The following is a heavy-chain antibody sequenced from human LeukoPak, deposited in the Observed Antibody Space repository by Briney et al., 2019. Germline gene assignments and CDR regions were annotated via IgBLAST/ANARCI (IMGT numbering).Heavy chain of an antibody. D-gene: IGHD6-13*01. Sequence: SETLSLTCAVYGGSFSGYYWSWIRQPPGKGLEWIGEINHSGSTNYNPSLKSRVTISVDTSKNQFSLKLSSVTAADTAVYYCAREKGIAAAVQGFDYWGQGTLVTVSS. J-gene: IGHJ4*02. CDR1: GGSFSGYY. CDR2: INHSGST. CDR3: AREKGIAAAVQGFDY. V-gene: IGHV4-34*01.